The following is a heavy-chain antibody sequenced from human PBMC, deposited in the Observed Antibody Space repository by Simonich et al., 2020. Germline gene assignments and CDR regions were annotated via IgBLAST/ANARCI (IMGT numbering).Heavy chain of an antibody. J-gene: IGHJ5*02. CDR3: ARCGLVNYDILTGYHNWFDP. D-gene: IGHD3-9*01. CDR1: GFTFSSYS. CDR2: ISSSSSYI. V-gene: IGHV3-21*01. Sequence: GGGLVKPGGSLRLSCAASGFTFSSYSMNWVRQAPGKGLKWVSSISSSSSYIYYADSVKGRFTISRDNAKNSLYLQMNSLRAEDTAVYYCARCGLVNYDILTGYHNWFDPWGQGTLVTVSS.